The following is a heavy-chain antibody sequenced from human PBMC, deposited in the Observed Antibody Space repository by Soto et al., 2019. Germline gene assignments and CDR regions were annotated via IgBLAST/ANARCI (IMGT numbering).Heavy chain of an antibody. V-gene: IGHV1-46*01. J-gene: IGHJ6*02. D-gene: IGHD1-26*01. CDR1: GYTFTSYY. Sequence: ASVKVSCKASGYTFTSYYMHWVRQAPGQGLEWMGIINPSGGSTSYAQKFQGRVTMTRDTSTSTVYMELSSLRSEDTAVYYCARDLRRWELPYVDGLDVWGQGTTVTVSS. CDR3: ARDLRRWELPYVDGLDV. CDR2: INPSGGST.